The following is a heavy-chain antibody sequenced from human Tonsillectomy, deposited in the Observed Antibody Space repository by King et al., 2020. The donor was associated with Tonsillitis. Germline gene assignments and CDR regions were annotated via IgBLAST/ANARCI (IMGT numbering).Heavy chain of an antibody. CDR1: GFTFSNYA. V-gene: IGHV3-23*04. CDR2: IRNSGGST. CDR3: AKRSGGGYNSDWYFDL. D-gene: IGHD5-24*01. J-gene: IGHJ2*01. Sequence: VQLVESGGGLAQPGGSLRLSCAASGFTFSNYAMSWVRQAPGKGLEWVSTIRNSGGSTDSVDFVKGRCTISRDNSKNTLYLQMNTLRVEDMAIYYCAKRSGGGYNSDWYFDLWGRGTLVTVSS.